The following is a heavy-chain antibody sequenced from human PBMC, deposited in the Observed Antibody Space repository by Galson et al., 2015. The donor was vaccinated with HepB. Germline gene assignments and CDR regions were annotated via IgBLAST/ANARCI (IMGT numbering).Heavy chain of an antibody. D-gene: IGHD2-15*01. CDR2: IIPIFGTA. J-gene: IGHJ5*02. CDR3: ARGHCSGGSCYEDWFDP. V-gene: IGHV1-69*13. Sequence: SVKVSCKASGGTFSSYAISWARQAPGQGLEWMGGIIPIFGTANYAQKFQGRVTITADESTSTAYVELSSLRSEDTAVYYCARGHCSGGSCYEDWFDPWGQGTLVTVSS. CDR1: GGTFSSYA.